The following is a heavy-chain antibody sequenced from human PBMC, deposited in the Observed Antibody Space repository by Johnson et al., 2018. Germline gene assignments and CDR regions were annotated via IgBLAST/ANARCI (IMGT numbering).Heavy chain of an antibody. J-gene: IGHJ3*02. CDR2: VSRSSSAI. CDR1: GFTFSSYG. Sequence: VQLVQSGGGVVQPGRSLRLSCAASGFTFSSYGMHWVRQAPGKGLEWVSYVSRSSSAIYYADSVKGRFTISRDNAKNSLFLQMNSLRAEDTALYYCARRGPNDAFDIWGQGTMVTVSS. CDR3: ARRGPNDAFDI. D-gene: IGHD3-16*01. V-gene: IGHV3-48*01.